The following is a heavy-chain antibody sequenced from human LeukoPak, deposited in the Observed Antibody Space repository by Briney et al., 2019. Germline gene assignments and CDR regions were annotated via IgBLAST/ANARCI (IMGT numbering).Heavy chain of an antibody. Sequence: PSETLSLTCTVSGGSISSYYWSRIRQPPGKGLEWIGYIYDSGSTNYNPSLKSRVTLSVDTSKNQFSLKLTSVTASDTAVYYCARHRFGGFYYFDYWGQGTLVTVSS. CDR3: ARHRFGGFYYFDY. CDR1: GGSISSYY. J-gene: IGHJ4*02. CDR2: IYDSGST. V-gene: IGHV4-59*08. D-gene: IGHD3-10*01.